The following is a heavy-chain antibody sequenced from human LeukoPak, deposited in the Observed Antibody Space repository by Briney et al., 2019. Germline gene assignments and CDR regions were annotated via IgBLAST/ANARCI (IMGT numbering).Heavy chain of an antibody. CDR1: GSSFTSYW. J-gene: IGHJ5*02. V-gene: IGHV5-51*01. D-gene: IGHD5-12*01. CDR3: ARHGGPLGQWLRGGWFDP. Sequence: GESLKISCKGSGSSFTSYWIGWVRQMPGKGLEWMGIIYPGDSDTRYSPSFQGQVTISADKSISTAYLQWSSLKASDTAMYYCARHGGPLGQWLRGGWFDPWGQGTLVTVSS. CDR2: IYPGDSDT.